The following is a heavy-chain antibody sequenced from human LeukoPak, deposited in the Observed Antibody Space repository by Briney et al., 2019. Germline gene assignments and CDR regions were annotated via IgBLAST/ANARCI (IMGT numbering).Heavy chain of an antibody. Sequence: SETLSLTCAVSGYSIRGGYYWGWVRQPPGKRLEWVESIYHSGSTYYNPSLKSRLTISVDMSKNQFSLKLSSVTAADTAVYYCARVTTLGYFDYWGQGTLVTVSS. CDR2: IYHSGST. CDR1: GYSIRGGYY. J-gene: IGHJ4*02. CDR3: ARVTTLGYFDY. D-gene: IGHD3-16*01. V-gene: IGHV4-38-2*01.